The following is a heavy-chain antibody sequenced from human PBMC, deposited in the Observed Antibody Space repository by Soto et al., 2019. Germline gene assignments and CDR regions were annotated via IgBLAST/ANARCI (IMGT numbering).Heavy chain of an antibody. D-gene: IGHD6-19*01. J-gene: IGHJ4*02. CDR1: GGSIGGSY. CDR3: ARSVAVPGAHIDY. CDR2: VYYTGST. Sequence: SETLSLTCSVSGGSIGGSYWSWIRQSPGKGLEWLGYVYYTGSTNYSPSLRSRVSISVDTSKNEFSLRLSSVTAADTAVYFCARSVAVPGAHIDYWGQGTQVTVSS. V-gene: IGHV4-59*01.